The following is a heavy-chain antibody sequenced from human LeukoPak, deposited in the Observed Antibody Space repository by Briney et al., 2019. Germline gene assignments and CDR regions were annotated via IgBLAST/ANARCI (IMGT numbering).Heavy chain of an antibody. CDR1: GGTFSSYA. D-gene: IGHD2-2*02. Sequence: SVKVSCKASGGTFSSYAISWVRQAPGQGLEWMGGIIPIFGTANYAQKFQGGVTITTDESTSTAYMELSSLRSEDTAVYYCAIVVVPAAIGYYYYMDVWGKGTTVTVSS. V-gene: IGHV1-69*05. CDR2: IIPIFGTA. CDR3: AIVVVPAAIGYYYYMDV. J-gene: IGHJ6*03.